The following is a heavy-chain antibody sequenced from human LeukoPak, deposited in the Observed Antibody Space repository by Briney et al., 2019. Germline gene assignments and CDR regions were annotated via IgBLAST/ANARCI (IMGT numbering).Heavy chain of an antibody. CDR3: ARSRSSGWDKFDY. D-gene: IGHD6-19*01. J-gene: IGHJ4*02. Sequence: ASVKVSCKASGYTFTGYYMHWVRQAPGQGLEWMGWINPNSGGTNYAQKFQGRVAMTRDTSISTAYVELSRLRSDDTAVYYCARSRSSGWDKFDYWGQGTLVTVSS. V-gene: IGHV1-2*02. CDR2: INPNSGGT. CDR1: GYTFTGYY.